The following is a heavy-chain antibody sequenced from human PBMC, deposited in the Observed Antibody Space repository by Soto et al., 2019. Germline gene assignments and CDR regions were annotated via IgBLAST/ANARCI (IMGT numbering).Heavy chain of an antibody. J-gene: IGHJ4*02. CDR2: IYHSGST. CDR1: GGSIGSGGYS. Sequence: QLQLQESGSGLVKPSQTLSLTCAVSGGSIGSGGYSWSWIRQPPGKGLEWIGYIYHSGSTYYNPSLKSRVTISVDRSKNQFSLKLSSVTAADTAVYYCASAGGLGAVAVDYWGQGTLVTVSS. CDR3: ASAGGLGAVAVDY. V-gene: IGHV4-30-2*01. D-gene: IGHD6-13*01.